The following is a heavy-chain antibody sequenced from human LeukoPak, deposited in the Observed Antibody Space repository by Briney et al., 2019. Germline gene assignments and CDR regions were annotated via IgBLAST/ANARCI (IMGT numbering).Heavy chain of an antibody. Sequence: SQTLSLTCTVSGGPISSGGYYWSWIRQHPGKGLEWIGYIYYSGSTYYNPSLKSRVTISVDTSKNQFSLKLSSVTAADTAVYYCARAPFWYDSSAFDIWGQGTMVTVSS. J-gene: IGHJ3*02. CDR3: ARAPFWYDSSAFDI. V-gene: IGHV4-31*03. D-gene: IGHD3-22*01. CDR2: IYYSGST. CDR1: GGPISSGGYY.